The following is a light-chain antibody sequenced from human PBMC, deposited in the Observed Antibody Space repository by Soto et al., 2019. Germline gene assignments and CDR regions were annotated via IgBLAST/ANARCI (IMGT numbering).Light chain of an antibody. J-gene: IGKJ5*01. CDR3: QQRSSWIT. CDR1: QSVSSY. CDR2: DAS. Sequence: EIVLTQSPGTLSLSPGERATLSFRASQSVSSYLAWYQQKPGQAPRLLIYDASNRATGIPARFSGSGSATDFTLTISSLEPEDFAVYYCQQRSSWITFGQGTRLEIK. V-gene: IGKV3-11*01.